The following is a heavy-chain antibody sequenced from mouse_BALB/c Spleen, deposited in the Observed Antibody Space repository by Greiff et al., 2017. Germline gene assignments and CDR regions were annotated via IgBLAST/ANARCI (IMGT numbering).Heavy chain of an antibody. J-gene: IGHJ4*01. CDR3: ARLIYYDYDGDGYYAMDY. Sequence: VKLKQSGPGLVQPSQSLSITCTVSGFSLTSYGVHWVRQSPGKGLEWLGVIWSGGSTDYNAAFISRLSISKDNSKSQVFFKMNSLQANDTAIYYCARLIYYDYDGDGYYAMDYWGQGTSVTVSS. CDR2: IWSGGST. D-gene: IGHD2-4*01. V-gene: IGHV2-2*02. CDR1: GFSLTSYG.